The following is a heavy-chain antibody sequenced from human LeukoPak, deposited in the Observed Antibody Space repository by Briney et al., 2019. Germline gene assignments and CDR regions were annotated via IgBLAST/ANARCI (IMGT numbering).Heavy chain of an antibody. CDR3: ARDRYGDYSIDY. CDR2: ISSSTSYI. CDR1: GFTFSSYA. V-gene: IGHV3-21*01. Sequence: PGGSLRLSCAASGFTFSSYAMHWVRQAPGKGLEWVSSISSSTSYIYYADSVKGRFTISRDNAKNSLYLQMNSLRAEDTAVYYCARDRYGDYSIDYWGQGTLVTVSS. D-gene: IGHD4-17*01. J-gene: IGHJ4*02.